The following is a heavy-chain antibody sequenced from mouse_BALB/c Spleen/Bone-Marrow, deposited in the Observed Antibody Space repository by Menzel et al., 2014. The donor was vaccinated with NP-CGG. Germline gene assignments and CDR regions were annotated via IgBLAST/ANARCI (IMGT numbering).Heavy chain of an antibody. CDR3: ARDQVYYYGSSYGYFDV. D-gene: IGHD1-1*01. J-gene: IGHJ1*01. CDR2: ISNLAYSI. V-gene: IGHV5-15*02. Sequence: VKVVESGGGLVQPGGSRKLSCAASGFTFSDYGMAWVRQAPGKGPEWVAFISNLAYSIYYADTVTGRFTISRENAKNTLYLEMSSLRSEDTAMYYCARDQVYYYGSSYGYFDVWGAGTTVTVSS. CDR1: GFTFSDYG.